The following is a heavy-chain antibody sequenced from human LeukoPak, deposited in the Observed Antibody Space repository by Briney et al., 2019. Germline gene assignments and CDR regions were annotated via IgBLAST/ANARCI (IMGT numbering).Heavy chain of an antibody. D-gene: IGHD5-12*01. V-gene: IGHV1-18*01. J-gene: IGHJ5*02. CDR3: AREHRGYDSNWFDP. CDR2: ISAYNGNT. Sequence: ASVKVSCKASGYTFTSYGISWVRQAPGQGLEWMGCISAYNGNTNYAQKLQGRVTMTTDTSTSTDYMELRSLSSDDTAVYYCAREHRGYDSNWFDPWGQGTLVTVSS. CDR1: GYTFTSYG.